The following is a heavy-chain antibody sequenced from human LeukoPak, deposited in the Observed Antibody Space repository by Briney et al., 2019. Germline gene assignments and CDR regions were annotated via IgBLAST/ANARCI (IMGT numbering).Heavy chain of an antibody. J-gene: IGHJ4*02. CDR1: GLTFSSYA. CDR2: ISAGGDTT. D-gene: IGHD6-25*01. CDR3: AAISYSGTWPVGY. Sequence: PGGSLRLSCAASGLTFSSYAMSWVRQAPGEGLEWVSGISAGGDTTYTADSVRGRFTISRDNSNNTLYLQMNTLTAEDTAVYYCAAISYSGTWPVGYWGQGILVTVTA. V-gene: IGHV3-23*01.